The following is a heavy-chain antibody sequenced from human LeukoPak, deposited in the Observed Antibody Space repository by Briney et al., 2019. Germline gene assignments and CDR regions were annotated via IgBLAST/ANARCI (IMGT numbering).Heavy chain of an antibody. D-gene: IGHD4-17*01. Sequence: SETLSLTCTVSGGSVSSGSYYWSWIRQPPGKGLEWIGYIYYSGSTNYNPSLKSRVTISVDTSKNQFSLKLSSVTAADTAVYYCARALSGDYVPLYYFDYWGQGTLVTVSS. CDR3: ARALSGDYVPLYYFDY. CDR2: IYYSGST. V-gene: IGHV4-61*01. J-gene: IGHJ4*02. CDR1: GGSVSSGSYY.